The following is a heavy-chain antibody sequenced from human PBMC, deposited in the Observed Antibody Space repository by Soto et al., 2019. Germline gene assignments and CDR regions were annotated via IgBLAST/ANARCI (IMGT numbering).Heavy chain of an antibody. J-gene: IGHJ6*04. CDR3: ARGWFGPDV. D-gene: IGHD3-10*01. Sequence: EVQLVECGGGLVQPGGSLRLSCAASGFTLSGRSMHWVRQAPGKGLVWVSGIDNAGTDSTYADSVKGRFTSSRDNAKNMLYLQMISLRVEDTAVYYCARGWFGPDVWGKGTTVTVSS. CDR2: IDNAGTDS. V-gene: IGHV3-74*01. CDR1: GFTLSGRS.